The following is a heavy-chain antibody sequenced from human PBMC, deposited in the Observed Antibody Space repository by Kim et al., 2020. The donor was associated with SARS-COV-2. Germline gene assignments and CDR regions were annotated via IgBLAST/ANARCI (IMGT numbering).Heavy chain of an antibody. CDR2: IIPILGIA. D-gene: IGHD2-15*01. CDR1: GGTFSSYA. Sequence: SVKVSCKASGGTFSSYAISWVRQGPGQGLEWMGRIIPILGIANYAQKFQGRVTITADKSTSTAYMELSSLRSEDTAVYYCASNIVVVVAATGGYFDYWGQGTLVTVSS. CDR3: ASNIVVVVAATGGYFDY. V-gene: IGHV1-69*04. J-gene: IGHJ4*02.